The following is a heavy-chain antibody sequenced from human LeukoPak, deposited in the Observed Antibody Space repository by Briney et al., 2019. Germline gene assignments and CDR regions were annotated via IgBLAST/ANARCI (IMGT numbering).Heavy chain of an antibody. D-gene: IGHD2-15*01. CDR1: GFTFSSYA. CDR2: ISYDGSNK. Sequence: GGSLGLSCAASGFTFSSYAMHWVRQAPGKGLEWVAVISYDGSNKYYADSVKGRFTISRDNSKNTLYLQMNSLRAEDTAVYYCAKSTSGGSLFDYWGQGTLVTVSS. CDR3: AKSTSGGSLFDY. V-gene: IGHV3-30-3*02. J-gene: IGHJ4*02.